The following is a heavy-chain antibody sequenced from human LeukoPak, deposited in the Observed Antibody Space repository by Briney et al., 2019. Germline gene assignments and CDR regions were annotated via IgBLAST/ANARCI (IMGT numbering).Heavy chain of an antibody. J-gene: IGHJ4*02. CDR3: ARDGGSYSGSYYGY. CDR1: GYTFTSYG. CDR2: ISAYNGNT. D-gene: IGHD1-26*01. V-gene: IGHV1-18*01. Sequence: RASVKVSCTASGYTFTSYGISWVRQAPGQGLEWMGWISAYNGNTNYAQKLQGRVTMTTDTSTSTAYMELRSLRSDDTAVYYCARDGGSYSGSYYGYWGQGTLVTVSS.